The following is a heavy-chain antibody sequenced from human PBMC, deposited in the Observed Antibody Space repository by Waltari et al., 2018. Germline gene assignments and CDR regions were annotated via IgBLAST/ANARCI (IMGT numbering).Heavy chain of an antibody. CDR3: AGIAAALFDY. J-gene: IGHJ4*02. Sequence: EVQLVESGGALLQPGGPLRLSCPASGFTFITFIMNWVRQAPGKGLEWVSYISSSSSTIYYADSVKGRFTISRDNAKNSLYLQMNSLRAEDTAVYYCAGIAAALFDYWGQGTLVTVSS. CDR2: ISSSSSTI. CDR1: GFTFITFI. V-gene: IGHV3-48*04. D-gene: IGHD6-13*01.